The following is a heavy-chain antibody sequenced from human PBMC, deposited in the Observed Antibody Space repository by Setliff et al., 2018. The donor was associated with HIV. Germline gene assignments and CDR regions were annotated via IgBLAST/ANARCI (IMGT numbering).Heavy chain of an antibody. Sequence: ASVKVSCKASGYTFTGYHIHWVRQAPGQGLEWMGWINPNIGGTNSAQKFQGRVTMTRDTSISTAYMVLSRLRSDDTAVYYCARSDHNSGYYYNFDYWDQGTLVTVSS. V-gene: IGHV1-2*02. CDR1: GYTFTGYH. D-gene: IGHD3-22*01. CDR2: INPNIGGT. J-gene: IGHJ4*02. CDR3: ARSDHNSGYYYNFDY.